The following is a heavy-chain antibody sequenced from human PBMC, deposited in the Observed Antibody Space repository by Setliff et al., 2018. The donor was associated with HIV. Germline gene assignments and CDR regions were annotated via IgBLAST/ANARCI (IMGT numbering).Heavy chain of an antibody. D-gene: IGHD3-22*01. Sequence: GGSLRLSCVPSGFTFGGFAMSWVRQAPGRGLEWVSAITGSGGNTYYADSVKGRFTISRDNSENTLYLQMNNLRAEDTAVYYCAKGADPGSSGRHGGNSFHYWGQGTLVTVSS. CDR3: AKGADPGSSGRHGGNSFHY. CDR2: ITGSGGNT. J-gene: IGHJ4*02. V-gene: IGHV3-23*01. CDR1: GFTFGGFA.